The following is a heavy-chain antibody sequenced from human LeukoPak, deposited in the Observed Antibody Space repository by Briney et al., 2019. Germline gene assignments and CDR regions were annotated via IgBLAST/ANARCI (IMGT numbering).Heavy chain of an antibody. CDR3: ARVARVAGTFGY. V-gene: IGHV3-30-3*01. CDR2: ISYDGSNK. CDR1: GFTFSSYA. D-gene: IGHD6-19*01. Sequence: GGSLRLSCAASGFTFSSYAMHWVRQAPGKGLEWVAVISYDGSNKYYADSVKGRFTISRDNSKNTLYLQMNSLRAEDTAVYYCARVARVAGTFGYWGQGTLVTVSS. J-gene: IGHJ4*02.